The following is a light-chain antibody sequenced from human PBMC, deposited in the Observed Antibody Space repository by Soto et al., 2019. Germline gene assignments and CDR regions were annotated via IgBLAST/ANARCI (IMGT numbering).Light chain of an antibody. CDR2: DAS. Sequence: EIVLTQSPATLSLSPREKATLSCRASQSVNIYLAWYQQKPGQAPRLLIYDASNRATGIPARFSGSGSGTDFTLTISSLEPEDFAVYYCQHRSGFTFGPGTKVDNK. V-gene: IGKV3-11*01. CDR1: QSVNIY. J-gene: IGKJ3*01. CDR3: QHRSGFT.